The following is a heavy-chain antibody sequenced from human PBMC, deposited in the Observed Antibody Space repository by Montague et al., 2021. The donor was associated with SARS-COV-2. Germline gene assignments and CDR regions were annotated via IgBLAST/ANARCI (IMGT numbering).Heavy chain of an antibody. CDR3: AREISGPDYFDY. D-gene: IGHD3-10*01. CDR2: IYYSGST. J-gene: IGHJ4*02. Sequence: SETLSLTCTVSGGSISSNYWNWIRQPPGRGLKWIGYIYYSGSTNYNPSLESRVTISADTSKNHFSLKLRSVTAADTAVYYCAREISGPDYFDYWGQGTLVTVSS. CDR1: GGSISSNY. V-gene: IGHV4-59*01.